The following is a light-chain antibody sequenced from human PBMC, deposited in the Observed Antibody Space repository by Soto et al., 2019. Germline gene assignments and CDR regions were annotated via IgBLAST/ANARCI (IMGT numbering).Light chain of an antibody. Sequence: SVLTQPASVSGSPGQSITISCTGTSSDVGGYNYVSWYQQHPGKAPKLMIYAVTDRPSGVSSRSSGSKSGNTASLTISGLQAEDEADYYCSSYTSSSTLFGTGTKVTVL. J-gene: IGLJ1*01. CDR3: SSYTSSSTL. CDR1: SSDVGGYNY. V-gene: IGLV2-14*01. CDR2: AVT.